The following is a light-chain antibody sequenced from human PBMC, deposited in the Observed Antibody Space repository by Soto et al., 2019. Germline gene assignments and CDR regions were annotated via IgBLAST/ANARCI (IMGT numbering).Light chain of an antibody. CDR2: DAT. CDR3: QHSPHWPHT. V-gene: IGKV3-15*01. CDR1: QSFSSH. J-gene: IGKJ2*01. Sequence: EIVMTQSPATLSVSPGERAALSCRASQSFSSHLAWYQQKPGQAPRLLIYDATSRATGIPARFSGSGSGTEFTLTISSLQSEDSAVYYCQHSPHWPHTFGQGTKLEIK.